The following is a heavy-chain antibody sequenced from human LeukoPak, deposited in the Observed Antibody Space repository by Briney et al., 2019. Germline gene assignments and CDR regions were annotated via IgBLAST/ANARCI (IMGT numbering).Heavy chain of an antibody. J-gene: IGHJ6*03. V-gene: IGHV4-39*07. CDR3: ARGPYYYDSSGYLPATTHENYYHYMDV. Sequence: SETLSLTCTVSGGSISSSSYFWGWIRQPPGKGLEWIGYIYYSGSTYYNPSLKSRVTISVDTSKNEFSLKLNSVTAADTAVYYCARGPYYYDSSGYLPATTHENYYHYMDVWGKGTTVTVSS. CDR2: IYYSGST. CDR1: GGSISSSSYF. D-gene: IGHD3-22*01.